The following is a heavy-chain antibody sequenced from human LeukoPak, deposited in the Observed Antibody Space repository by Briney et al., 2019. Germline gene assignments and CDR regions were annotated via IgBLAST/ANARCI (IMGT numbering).Heavy chain of an antibody. CDR2: IYYSGST. V-gene: IGHV4-39*07. CDR3: ARVGIAVAGGALRSFDY. D-gene: IGHD6-19*01. J-gene: IGHJ4*02. Sequence: SDTLSLTCTVSGGSISSSSYYWGWIRQPPGKGLEWIGSIYYSGSTYYNPSLKSRVTISVDTSKNQFSLKLSSVTAADTAVYYCARVGIAVAGGALRSFDYWGQGTLVTVSS. CDR1: GGSISSSSYY.